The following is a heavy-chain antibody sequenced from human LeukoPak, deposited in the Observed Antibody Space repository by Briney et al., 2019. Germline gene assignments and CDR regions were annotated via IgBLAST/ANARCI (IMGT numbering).Heavy chain of an antibody. CDR1: GGAISSYY. CDR2: IYTSGST. CDR3: ARQSLWFGELLRQFDP. V-gene: IGHV4-4*07. D-gene: IGHD3-10*01. J-gene: IGHJ5*02. Sequence: SETLSLTCTVSGGAISSYYWSWIRQPAGKGLEWIGRIYTSGSTNYNPSLKSRVTMSVDTSKNQFSLKLSSVTAADTAVYYCARQSLWFGELLRQFDPWGQGTLVTVSS.